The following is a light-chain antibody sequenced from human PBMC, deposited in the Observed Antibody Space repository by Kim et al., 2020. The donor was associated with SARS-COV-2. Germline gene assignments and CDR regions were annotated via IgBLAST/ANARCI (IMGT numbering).Light chain of an antibody. CDR1: QSVSSN. CDR3: QQFNNWPLYS. J-gene: IGKJ2*03. Sequence: GSPGERATLACRASQSVSSNLAWYQQKPGQAPRLLIYGASTRASGVPARFSGSGSGTEFTLTISSLQSEDFAVYYCQQFNNWPLYSFGQGTKLEI. CDR2: GAS. V-gene: IGKV3-15*01.